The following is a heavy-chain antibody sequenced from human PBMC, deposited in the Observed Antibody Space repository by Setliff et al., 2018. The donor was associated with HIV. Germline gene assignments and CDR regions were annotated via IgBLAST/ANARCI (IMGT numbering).Heavy chain of an antibody. Sequence: SVKVSCKASGGTFSNYAISWVRQAPGQGLEWMGGITAYSGNTNYAQKFQGRVTISADKSTSTAYMQLNSLRSEDTAVYYCARKGMSKNSWYLDYWGQGTLVTVSS. CDR2: ITAYSGNT. CDR1: GGTFSNYA. D-gene: IGHD6-13*01. CDR3: ARKGMSKNSWYLDY. V-gene: IGHV1-69*10. J-gene: IGHJ4*02.